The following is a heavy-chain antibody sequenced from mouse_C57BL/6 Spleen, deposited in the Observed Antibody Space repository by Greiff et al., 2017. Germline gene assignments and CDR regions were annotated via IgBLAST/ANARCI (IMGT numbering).Heavy chain of an antibody. D-gene: IGHD2-2*01. J-gene: IGHJ3*01. Sequence: EVMLVESGGGLVKPGGSLKLSCAASGFTFSSYAMSWVRQTPEKRLEWVATISDGGSYTYYPDNVKGRFTISRDNAKNNLYLQMSHLKSEDTAMYYCAREYYGYDVCYWGQGTLVSVSA. CDR1: GFTFSSYA. CDR3: AREYYGYDVCY. V-gene: IGHV5-4*01. CDR2: ISDGGSYT.